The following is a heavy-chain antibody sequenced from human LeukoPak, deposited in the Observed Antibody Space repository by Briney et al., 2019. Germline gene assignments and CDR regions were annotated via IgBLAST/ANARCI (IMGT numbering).Heavy chain of an antibody. Sequence: PGGSLRLSCAASGFTFSSYAIHWVRQAPGKGLEWVALISYDGSNKFYADSVRGRFTVSRDNSRNTLYLQMNSLRAEDTAVYYCARDRGWLQLPYFDYWGQGTLVTVSS. J-gene: IGHJ4*02. CDR2: ISYDGSNK. CDR1: GFTFSSYA. V-gene: IGHV3-30*04. D-gene: IGHD5-24*01. CDR3: ARDRGWLQLPYFDY.